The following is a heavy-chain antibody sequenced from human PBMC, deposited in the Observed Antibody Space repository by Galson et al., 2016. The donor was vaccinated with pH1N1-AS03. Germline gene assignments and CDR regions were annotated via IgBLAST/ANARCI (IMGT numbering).Heavy chain of an antibody. CDR2: MYSRGDT. CDR3: ARLGLRDNNGYYGSGYDYYDK. D-gene: IGHD3-10*01. V-gene: IGHV4-4*07. Sequence: SETLSLTCTVSLGSISGYYWSWIRQPAGKRLEWIGRMYSRGDTRYSPSLDSRITMSVDTSKNQFFLSLQSVTAADTAAYYCARLGLRDNNGYYGSGYDYYDKWGQGILVTVSS. CDR1: LGSISGYY. J-gene: IGHJ4*02.